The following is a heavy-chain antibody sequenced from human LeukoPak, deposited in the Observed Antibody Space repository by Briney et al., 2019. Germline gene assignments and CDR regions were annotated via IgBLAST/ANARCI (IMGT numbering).Heavy chain of an antibody. D-gene: IGHD4/OR15-4a*01. V-gene: IGHV5-51*01. CDR3: AMRGVLPRGAFDY. CDR2: IYPGDSDT. Sequence: GESLKISCEGSGYSFTSYWIGWVCQMPGKGLEWMGIIYPGDSDTRYSPSFQGQVSISADKSLNTAYLHWSSLKASDTAMYYCAMRGVLPRGAFDYWGQGTLVTVSS. CDR1: GYSFTSYW. J-gene: IGHJ4*02.